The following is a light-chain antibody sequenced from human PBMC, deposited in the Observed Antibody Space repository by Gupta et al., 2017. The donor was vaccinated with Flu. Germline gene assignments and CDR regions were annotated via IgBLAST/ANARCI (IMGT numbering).Light chain of an antibody. J-gene: IGLJ1*01. Sequence: TISCTGTSSDIGSYSYVSWYQHHPGQAPKLRSFEAFSRPSGVSDRFSGSASGNTASLTISGLQAEDEADYYCSSYSSSSALLYVFGPGSKVTVL. CDR2: EAF. CDR3: SSYSSSSALLYV. V-gene: IGLV2-14*01. CDR1: SSDIGSYSY.